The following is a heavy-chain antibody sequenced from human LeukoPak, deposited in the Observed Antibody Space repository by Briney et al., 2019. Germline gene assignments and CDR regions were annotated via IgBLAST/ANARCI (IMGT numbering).Heavy chain of an antibody. Sequence: GGSLRLSCGASGFIFTTYWMNWVRQAPGKGLEWVANIKQDGSETYYVDSVKGRFTISRDNDKNSVYLQMGSLRVEDTAVYYCAKCRSLSPAAAINYWGQGTLVTVSS. J-gene: IGHJ4*02. CDR3: AKCRSLSPAAAINY. CDR2: IKQDGSET. V-gene: IGHV3-7*01. CDR1: GFIFTTYW. D-gene: IGHD2-2*01.